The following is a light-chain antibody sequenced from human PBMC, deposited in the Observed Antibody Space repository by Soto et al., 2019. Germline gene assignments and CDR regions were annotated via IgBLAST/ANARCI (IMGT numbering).Light chain of an antibody. CDR1: RSTVGGFNV. V-gene: IGLV2-23*01. CDR3: CSYVGATTYV. J-gene: IGLJ1*01. Sequence: LTHPASVSGSPGQSITSSCTGTRSTVGGFNVVSWYQQHPGKAPKVIIYEGIKRPSGVSNRFSGSNSGSTASLTISGLQAEDEADYYCCSYVGATTYVFGTGTKVTVL. CDR2: EGI.